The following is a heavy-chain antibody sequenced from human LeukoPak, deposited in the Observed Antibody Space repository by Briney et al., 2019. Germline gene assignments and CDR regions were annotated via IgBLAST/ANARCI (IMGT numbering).Heavy chain of an antibody. CDR2: IKQDGSEK. V-gene: IGHV3-7*01. CDR3: ARAEYYDFWSGYYSWPYFDY. Sequence: PTGGSLRLSCAASGFTFSSYWMSWVRQAPGKGLEWVANIKQDGSEKYYVDSVKGRFTISRDNAKNSLYLQMNSLRAEDTAVYYCARAEYYDFWSGYYSWPYFDYWGQGTLVTVSS. CDR1: GFTFSSYW. J-gene: IGHJ4*02. D-gene: IGHD3-3*01.